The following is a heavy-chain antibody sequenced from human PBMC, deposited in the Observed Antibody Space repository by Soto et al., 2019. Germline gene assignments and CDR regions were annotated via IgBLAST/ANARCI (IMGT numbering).Heavy chain of an antibody. J-gene: IGHJ1*01. CDR3: VKDESINWYSGHFRH. D-gene: IGHD6-13*01. CDR2: INWNSGSI. CDR1: GFTFDDYA. Sequence: LRLSCAASGFTFDDYAMHWVRQVPGKGLEWVSGINWNSGSIGYGDSVKGRFAISRDNAKNSLHLQMNSLSAEDTAFYYCVKDESINWYSGHFRHWGQGTLVTVS. V-gene: IGHV3-9*01.